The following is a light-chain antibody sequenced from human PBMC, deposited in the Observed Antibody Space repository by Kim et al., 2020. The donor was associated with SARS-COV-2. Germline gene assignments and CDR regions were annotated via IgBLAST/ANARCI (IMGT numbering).Light chain of an antibody. V-gene: IGKV3-15*01. CDR1: HSVSSN. CDR3: QQYDNWPPLT. J-gene: IGKJ4*01. CDR2: GAS. Sequence: SPGERAPLACRASHSVSSNLAWYQQKPGQAPRLLIYGASTRITGIPARFSGSGSGTEFTLTISSLQSEDFAVYYCQQYDNWPPLTFGGGTKVDIK.